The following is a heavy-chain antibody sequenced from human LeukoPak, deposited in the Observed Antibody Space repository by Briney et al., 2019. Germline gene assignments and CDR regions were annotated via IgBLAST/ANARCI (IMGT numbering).Heavy chain of an antibody. CDR3: ARGDYDFWSGYPTDYYFDY. D-gene: IGHD3-3*01. CDR2: IYYSGST. CDR1: GGSISSYY. Sequence: SETLSLXCTVSGGSISSYYWSWIRQPPGKALEWIGYIYYSGSTNYNPSLKSRVTISVDTSKNQFSLKLSSVTAADTAVYYCARGDYDFWSGYPTDYYFDYRGQGTLVTVSS. V-gene: IGHV4-59*01. J-gene: IGHJ4*02.